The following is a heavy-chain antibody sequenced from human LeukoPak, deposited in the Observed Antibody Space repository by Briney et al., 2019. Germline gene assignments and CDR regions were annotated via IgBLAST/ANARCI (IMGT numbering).Heavy chain of an antibody. J-gene: IGHJ4*02. V-gene: IGHV3-74*01. CDR1: GFTFSSYW. Sequence: PGGSLRLSCAASGFTFSSYWMHWVRQAPGKGLVWVSRINTDGSSTNYADSVKGRFTISRDNAKNTLYLQMNSLRDEDTAVYFCARDPSAWPQPIDSWGQGTLVTVSS. CDR2: INTDGSST. D-gene: IGHD3-3*01. CDR3: ARDPSAWPQPIDS.